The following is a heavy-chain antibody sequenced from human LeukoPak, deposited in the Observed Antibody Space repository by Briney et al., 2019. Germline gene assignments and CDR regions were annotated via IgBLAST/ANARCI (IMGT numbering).Heavy chain of an antibody. Sequence: GGSLRLSCAASGFSFSSYVMHWVRRAPGKGREYVSAISSSGGSTYYANSVKGRFTISRDNSKNTLYLQMGSLGAEDMAVYYCARVRSMVTTLGVYYFDYWGQGTLVSVSS. D-gene: IGHD2-8*02. CDR2: ISSSGGST. CDR1: GFSFSSYV. CDR3: ARVRSMVTTLGVYYFDY. V-gene: IGHV3-64*01. J-gene: IGHJ4*02.